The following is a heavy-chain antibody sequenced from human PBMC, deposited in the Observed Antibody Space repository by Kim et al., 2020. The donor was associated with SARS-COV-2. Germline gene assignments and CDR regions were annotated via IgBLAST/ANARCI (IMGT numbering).Heavy chain of an antibody. CDR2: ISWNSGSI. CDR1: GFTFDDYA. V-gene: IGHV3-9*01. D-gene: IGHD3-16*01. Sequence: GGSLRLFCAASGFTFDDYAMHWVRQAPGKGLEWVSGISWNSGSISYADSVKGRCAISRDNAKNYLYLQMNSLRAEDAALDYCAKDTYDGYWFDPWVQGTL. CDR3: AKDTYDGYWFDP. J-gene: IGHJ5*02.